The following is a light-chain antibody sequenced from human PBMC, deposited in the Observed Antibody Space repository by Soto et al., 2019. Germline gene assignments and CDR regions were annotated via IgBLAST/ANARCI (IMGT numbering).Light chain of an antibody. CDR2: EGS. Sequence: QSALTQPASVSGSPGQSITISCTGASSDVGTYHLVSWYQQHPGKVPKLLIYEGSKRPSGVSNRFSGSKAGDTASLTISGLQAEDEADYYCCSYASDSTEVVFGGGTKLT. J-gene: IGLJ3*02. CDR1: SSDVGTYHL. CDR3: CSYASDSTEVV. V-gene: IGLV2-23*01.